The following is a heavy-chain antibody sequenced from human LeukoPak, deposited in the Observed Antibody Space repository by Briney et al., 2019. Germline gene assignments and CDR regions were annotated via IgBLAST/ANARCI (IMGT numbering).Heavy chain of an antibody. J-gene: IGHJ3*02. V-gene: IGHV1-58*01. D-gene: IGHD4-17*01. CDR3: AREENGGEYDDGFDI. CDR2: IVIGSGNT. CDR1: GFTFTSSA. Sequence: ASVKVSCKASGFTFTSSAVQRERHARGQRLEWIGWIVIGSGNTNNAQMFRERVTITMDMSTCTAYMELSSLRSEDTAVYYCAREENGGEYDDGFDIWGQGTMVTVSS.